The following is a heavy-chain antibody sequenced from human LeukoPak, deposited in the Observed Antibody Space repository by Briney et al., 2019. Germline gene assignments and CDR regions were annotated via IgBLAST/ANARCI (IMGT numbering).Heavy chain of an antibody. Sequence: TGGSLRLSCAASGFAFSSNAMSWVRQAPGKGLEWVSALSWSGGTTYYADSVEGRFTISRDNSRNILYLQMNSLRAEDTAVYYCAKLGEHWRVLHNWGQGTLVTVSS. CDR1: GFAFSSNA. J-gene: IGHJ4*02. V-gene: IGHV3-23*01. CDR2: LSWSGGTT. CDR3: AKLGEHWRVLHN. D-gene: IGHD3-16*01.